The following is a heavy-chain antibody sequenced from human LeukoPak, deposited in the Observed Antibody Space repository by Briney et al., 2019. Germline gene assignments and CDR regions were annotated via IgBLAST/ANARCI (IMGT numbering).Heavy chain of an antibody. CDR3: AGRSNNGDYPLDS. V-gene: IGHV4-59*08. J-gene: IGHJ4*02. CDR2: IYYSGST. CDR1: GGSLSRYY. Sequence: SETLSLTCTLSGGSLSRYYWSWIRQPPGEGRGFIGYIYYSGSTNYNPSLNSRVTMSVDTSRNQFSLKLSSVIAADTAVYYCAGRSNNGDYPLDSWGQGTLVTVSS. D-gene: IGHD4-17*01.